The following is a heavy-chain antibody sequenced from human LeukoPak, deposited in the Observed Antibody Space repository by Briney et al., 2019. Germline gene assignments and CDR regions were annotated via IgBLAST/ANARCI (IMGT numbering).Heavy chain of an antibody. Sequence: PSETPSLTCAVSGDSISTYYWSWIRQPPGKGLEWIGYIYSSGTTNNNPSLRSRVTISLDTSKNQFSLRLSSVTAADTALYYCARVRNYPDAFDIWSHGTMVTVSS. D-gene: IGHD3-16*02. V-gene: IGHV4-59*01. CDR3: ARVRNYPDAFDI. CDR1: GDSISTYY. J-gene: IGHJ3*02. CDR2: IYSSGTT.